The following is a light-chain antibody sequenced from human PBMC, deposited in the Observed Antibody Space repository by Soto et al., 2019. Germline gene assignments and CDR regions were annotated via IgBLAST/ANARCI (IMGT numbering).Light chain of an antibody. Sequence: QSVLTQPASVSGSPGQSITISCTGTSGDIGGYNYVSWYQHHPGKAPKLLISEVTNRPSGVSARFSASKSGNSASLTISGLQAEDEAHYYCSSYSNIIPVVFGGGTKLTVL. J-gene: IGLJ2*01. V-gene: IGLV2-14*01. CDR1: SGDIGGYNY. CDR2: EVT. CDR3: SSYSNIIPVV.